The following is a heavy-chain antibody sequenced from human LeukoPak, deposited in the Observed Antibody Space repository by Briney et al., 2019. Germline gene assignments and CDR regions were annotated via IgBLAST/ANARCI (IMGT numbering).Heavy chain of an antibody. CDR1: GFTFSSYA. Sequence: GGSLRLSCAASGFTFSSYAIHWVRQAPGKGLEWVAVISDDGRNKYYADSVKGRFTISRDNSKNTLDLQMNSLRAEDTAVYYCAREYTSGYYRTFDYWGQGTLVTVSS. V-gene: IGHV3-30*04. J-gene: IGHJ4*02. D-gene: IGHD3-22*01. CDR3: AREYTSGYYRTFDY. CDR2: ISDDGRNK.